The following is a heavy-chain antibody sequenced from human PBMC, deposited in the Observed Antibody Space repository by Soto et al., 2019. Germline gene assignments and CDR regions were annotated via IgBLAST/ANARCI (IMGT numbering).Heavy chain of an antibody. V-gene: IGHV4-59*08. CDR2: IHYSGTT. CDR3: ARQNYDSGTSWA. CDR1: GDSISSSY. J-gene: IGHJ4*02. Sequence: QVQLQESGPGLVKPSETLSLTCTVSGDSISSSYWNWIRQPPGRGLEWIGYIHYSGTTKYNPSLKSRXXIXVXXSKNQFSLKLASVTAADTAVYYCARQNYDSGTSWAWGQGTLVTVSS. D-gene: IGHD3-10*01.